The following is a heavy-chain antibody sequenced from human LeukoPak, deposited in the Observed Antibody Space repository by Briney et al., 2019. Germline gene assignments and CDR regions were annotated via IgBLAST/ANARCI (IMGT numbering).Heavy chain of an antibody. CDR2: IKKDGSEK. CDR3: ARDPYRIVVVPHYFDY. J-gene: IGHJ4*02. CDR1: GFTFSSYW. V-gene: IGHV3-7*01. Sequence: HPGGSLRLSCAASGFTFSSYWMSWVRQAPGKGLEWVANIKKDGSEKYYVDSVKGRFTISRDNAKNSLYLQMNSLRAEDTAVYYCARDPYRIVVVPHYFDYWGQGTLVTVSS. D-gene: IGHD3-22*01.